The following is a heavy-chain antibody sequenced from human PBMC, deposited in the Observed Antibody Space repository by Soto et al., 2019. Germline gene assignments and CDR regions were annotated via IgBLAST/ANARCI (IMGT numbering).Heavy chain of an antibody. CDR1: CGSISSGGYY. D-gene: IGHD3-22*01. CDR3: VGGTLGDFNDSSGYSSSDK. Sequence: SEPLSLTCTVSCGSISSGGYYWSWIRQHPGKGLEWIGYIYYSGSTYYNPSLKSRVTISVDTSKNQFSLKLSSVTAADTAVYYCVGGTLGDFNDSSGYSSSDKRGQG. V-gene: IGHV4-31*03. J-gene: IGHJ4*02. CDR2: IYYSGST.